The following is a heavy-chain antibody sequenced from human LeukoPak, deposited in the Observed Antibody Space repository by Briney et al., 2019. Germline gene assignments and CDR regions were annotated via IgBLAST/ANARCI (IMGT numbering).Heavy chain of an antibody. D-gene: IGHD3-10*01. J-gene: IGHJ5*02. CDR3: ARPLRVTMIRGAAFRASSDFDP. V-gene: IGHV1-2*02. Sequence: ASVKVSCKASGYTFSGYYIHWVRQAPGQGLEWMGWINPNTGGTKYAQRFQDRVTMTRDTSISTAYMEVSRLKYDDTVVYYCARPLRVTMIRGAAFRASSDFDPWGQGTLVTVSS. CDR1: GYTFSGYY. CDR2: INPNTGGT.